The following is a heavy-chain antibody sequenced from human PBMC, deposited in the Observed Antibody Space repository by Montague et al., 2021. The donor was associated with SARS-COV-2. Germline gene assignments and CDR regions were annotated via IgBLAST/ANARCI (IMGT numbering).Heavy chain of an antibody. CDR3: ASVVYCSRIFCSTHYCMDV. CDR2: IHYSGRT. D-gene: IGHD2-2*01. Sequence: SETLSLTCTVSGGSISSYYWSWIRQPPGKGLEWIAYIHYSGRTNFNPSLRSRVTMSVDTSKNQFSLKLSSVTAADTAVYYCASVVYCSRIFCSTHYCMDVWGKGTTVTVSS. J-gene: IGHJ6*04. CDR1: GGSISSYY. V-gene: IGHV4-59*01.